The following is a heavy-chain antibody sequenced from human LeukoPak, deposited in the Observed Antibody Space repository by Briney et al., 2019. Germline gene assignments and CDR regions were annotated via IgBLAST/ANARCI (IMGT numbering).Heavy chain of an antibody. V-gene: IGHV3-30*03. J-gene: IGHJ6*03. D-gene: IGHD3-22*01. Sequence: PGGSLRLSCAASGFTFSSSAMTWVRQAPGKGLEWVAVISYDGSNKYYADSVKGRFTISRDNSKNTLYLQMNSLRAEDTAVYYCARGISAYVYDSSGYLIYYYYMDVWGKGTTVTISS. CDR2: ISYDGSNK. CDR1: GFTFSSSA. CDR3: ARGISAYVYDSSGYLIYYYYMDV.